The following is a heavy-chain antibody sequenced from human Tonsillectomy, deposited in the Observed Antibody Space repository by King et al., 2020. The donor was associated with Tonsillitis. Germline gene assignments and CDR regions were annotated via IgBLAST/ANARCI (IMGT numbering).Heavy chain of an antibody. CDR3: AGGCFSSGNCCIDY. J-gene: IGHJ4*02. D-gene: IGHD2-15*01. V-gene: IGHV3-23*04. CDR1: EFTFSSYA. Sequence: VQLVESGGGLVQPGESLRLSCTASEFTFSSYAMTWVRQAPGKGLEWVATIRDSGGSTNYADSVKGRFTVSRDNSKTTRFLQMKSLRAEDTAVYYCAGGCFSSGNCCIDYWGQGTLVTVSS. CDR2: IRDSGGST.